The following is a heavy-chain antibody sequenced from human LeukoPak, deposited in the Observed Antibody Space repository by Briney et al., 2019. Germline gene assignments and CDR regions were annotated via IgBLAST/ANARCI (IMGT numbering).Heavy chain of an antibody. CDR3: ARDQEWSYYFDY. CDR2: ISSSSSYI. V-gene: IGHV3-21*01. Sequence: PGGSLRLSCAASGFTFSSYSMNWVRQAPGKGLEWVSSISSSSSYIYYADSVKGRFTISRDNAKNSLYLQMNSLRAEDTAVYYCARDQEWSYYFDYWGQGTLVTVSS. D-gene: IGHD3-3*01. J-gene: IGHJ4*02. CDR1: GFTFSSYS.